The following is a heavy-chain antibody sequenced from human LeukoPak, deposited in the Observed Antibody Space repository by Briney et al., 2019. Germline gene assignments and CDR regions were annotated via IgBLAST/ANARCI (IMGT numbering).Heavy chain of an antibody. D-gene: IGHD6-19*01. V-gene: IGHV1-2*02. CDR3: ARARYSSGWDDY. J-gene: IGHJ4*02. CDR1: GYTFTVYY. CDR2: INPNSGGT. Sequence: ASVKVSCKASGYTFTVYYMHWVRQAPGQGLEWMGWINPNSGGTNYAQKFQGRVTMTRDTSISTAYMELSRLRSDDTAVYYCARARYSSGWDDYWGQGTLVTVSS.